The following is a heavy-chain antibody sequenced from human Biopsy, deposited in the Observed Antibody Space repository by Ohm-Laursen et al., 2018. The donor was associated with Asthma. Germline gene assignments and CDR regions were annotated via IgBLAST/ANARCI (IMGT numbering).Heavy chain of an antibody. V-gene: IGHV1-2*06. J-gene: IGHJ5*02. CDR3: ARVQKSPGDRWFDP. CDR2: INPNGGAT. Sequence: ASVKASCKSSAYTLIGYHLHWVRLAPGEGLEWLGRINPNGGATIYAQKFQGRVTMTRDTSISTAYMELSRLTSDDTAVYYCARVQKSPGDRWFDPWGQGTLVTVSS. CDR1: AYTLIGYH. D-gene: IGHD7-27*01.